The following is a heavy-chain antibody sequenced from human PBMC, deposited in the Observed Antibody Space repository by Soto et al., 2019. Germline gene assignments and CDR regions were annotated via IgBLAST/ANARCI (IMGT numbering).Heavy chain of an antibody. CDR1: GDSVSSNSAA. CDR2: TYYRSNWYN. J-gene: IGHJ6*02. CDR3: XXXXXXXXXXRGLDV. V-gene: IGHV6-1*01. Sequence: QIQLQQSGPRLLKPSETLSLTCAISGDSVSSNSAAWXXIRQXPXRGLEWLGRTYYRSNWYNDYAISVQSRISVSPDTSKXXXSXXXXXXXXXXXXXXXXXXXXXXXXXXRGLDVWGQGTPVTVSS.